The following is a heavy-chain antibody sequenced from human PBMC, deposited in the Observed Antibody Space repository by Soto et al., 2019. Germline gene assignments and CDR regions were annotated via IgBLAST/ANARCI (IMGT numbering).Heavy chain of an antibody. CDR1: ELTFSNSE. J-gene: IGHJ6*02. CDR2: ISRSGSVI. D-gene: IGHD3-3*01. V-gene: IGHV3-48*03. Sequence: PGGSLRLSCAASELTFSNSEMHWVRQAPGKGLEWLSYISRSGSVIYYADSVKGRFTISRDNAKNLLYLQMNSLRAEDTAVYFCASVTLRFSYGIDLWGQGTTVTVLL. CDR3: ASVTLRFSYGIDL.